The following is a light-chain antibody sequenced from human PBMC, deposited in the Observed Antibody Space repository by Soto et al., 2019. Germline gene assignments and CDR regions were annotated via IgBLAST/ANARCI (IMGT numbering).Light chain of an antibody. J-gene: IGKJ4*01. Sequence: DIQLTQSPSFLSASVGDRVTITCRASQGIGRSLAWYQQNPGKAPKVLIYTAIILQSGVPSRFSGSESGTEFTLALSSLQPEDFATYYGQQLKDYPLTFGGGTKVEIK. CDR1: QGIGRS. CDR3: QQLKDYPLT. V-gene: IGKV1-9*01. CDR2: TAI.